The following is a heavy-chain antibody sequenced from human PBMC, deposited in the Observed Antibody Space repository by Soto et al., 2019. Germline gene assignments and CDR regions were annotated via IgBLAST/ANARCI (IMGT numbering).Heavy chain of an antibody. D-gene: IGHD2-8*01. CDR3: ASGQVYAIQGGSIDP. CDR2: IIPTLGIA. J-gene: IGHJ5*02. CDR1: GGTFSSYT. V-gene: IGHV1-69*02. Sequence: SVKVSCKASGGTFSSYTISWVRQAPGQGLEWMGRIIPTLGIANYAQKFQGRVTITADKSTSTAYMELSSLRSEDTAVYYCASGQVYAIQGGSIDPWGQGTLVTVSS.